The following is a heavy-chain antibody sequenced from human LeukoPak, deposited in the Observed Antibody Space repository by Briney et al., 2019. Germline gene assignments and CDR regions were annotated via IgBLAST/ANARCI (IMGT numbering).Heavy chain of an antibody. J-gene: IGHJ4*02. CDR2: INPNSGGT. V-gene: IGHV1-2*02. Sequence: ASVKVSCKASGYTFTGYYMHWVRQAPGQGLEWMGWINPNSGGTNYAQKFQGRVTMTRDTSISTAYMELSRLRSDDTAVYYCARVPVSGYSSSWFWVYWGQGTLVTVSS. D-gene: IGHD6-13*01. CDR3: ARVPVSGYSSSWFWVY. CDR1: GYTFTGYY.